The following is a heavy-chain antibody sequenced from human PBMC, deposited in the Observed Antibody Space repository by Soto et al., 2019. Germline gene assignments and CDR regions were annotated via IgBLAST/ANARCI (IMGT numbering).Heavy chain of an antibody. J-gene: IGHJ6*02. Sequence: EVQLVESGGGLVQPGGSLRLSCAASRFTFSTYWMTWVRQTPGKGLEWVANIHQDGNEKYYMDSVKGRFTISRDNAKNSLYLQMTSLRAEDPAVYYCAGGNALDVWGQGTTVTVSS. CDR3: AGGNALDV. V-gene: IGHV3-7*01. CDR1: RFTFSTYW. CDR2: IHQDGNEK.